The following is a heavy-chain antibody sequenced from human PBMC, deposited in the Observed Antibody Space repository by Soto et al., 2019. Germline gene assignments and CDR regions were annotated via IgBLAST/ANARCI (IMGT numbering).Heavy chain of an antibody. Sequence: SLTLSCATDGFTFSSYAMQWVLQAPGKGMERVEVISYDGSNKYYADSVKGQLTIYRDKSKNTLYKQMNRLRAEDTALYYCARGNLRYFDWLRSSYYYYGMDVWGQGT. D-gene: IGHD3-9*01. CDR3: ARGNLRYFDWLRSSYYYYGMDV. CDR1: GFTFSSYA. CDR2: ISYDGSNK. J-gene: IGHJ6*02. V-gene: IGHV3-30-3*01.